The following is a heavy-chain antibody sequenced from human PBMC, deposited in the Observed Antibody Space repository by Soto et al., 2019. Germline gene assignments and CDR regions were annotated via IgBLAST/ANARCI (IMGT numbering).Heavy chain of an antibody. J-gene: IGHJ3*01. Sequence: SETLSLTCTLSGVSITSGAYYWPWVRQHPGKGLEWIGYIYYNGNTYFSPSLKSRLTISIDTSKNQFSLELSSVTAADTAMYYCARARLRAVYAFDFWGQGTMVTVSS. CDR2: IYYNGNT. D-gene: IGHD4-17*01. CDR3: ARARLRAVYAFDF. CDR1: GVSITSGAYY. V-gene: IGHV4-31*03.